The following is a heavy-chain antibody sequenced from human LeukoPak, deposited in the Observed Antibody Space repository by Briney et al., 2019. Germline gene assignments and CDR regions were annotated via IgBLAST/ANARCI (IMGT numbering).Heavy chain of an antibody. V-gene: IGHV4-59*01. CDR3: ATYTSDRASFDY. D-gene: IGHD3-22*01. CDR1: GGSISSYY. J-gene: IGHJ4*02. Sequence: PSETLSLTCTVSGGSISSYYWSWIRQPPGKGLEWIGYIYYSGSTNYNPSLKSRVTISVDTSKNQFSLKLSSVTAADTAVYYCATYTSDRASFDYWGQGTLVTISS. CDR2: IYYSGST.